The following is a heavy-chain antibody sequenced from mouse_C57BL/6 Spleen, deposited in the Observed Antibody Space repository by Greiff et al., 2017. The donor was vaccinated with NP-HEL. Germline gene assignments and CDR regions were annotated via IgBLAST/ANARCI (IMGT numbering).Heavy chain of an antibody. V-gene: IGHV1-69*01. D-gene: IGHD2-1*01. Sequence: QVQLQQPGAELVMPGASVKLSCKASGYTFTSYWMHWVKQRPGQGLEWIGEIDPSDSYTNYNQKFKGKSTLTVDKSSSTAYMQLSSLTSEDSAVYYCARRGIYYGNSFDYWGQGTTLTVSS. CDR3: ARRGIYYGNSFDY. CDR2: IDPSDSYT. CDR1: GYTFTSYW. J-gene: IGHJ2*01.